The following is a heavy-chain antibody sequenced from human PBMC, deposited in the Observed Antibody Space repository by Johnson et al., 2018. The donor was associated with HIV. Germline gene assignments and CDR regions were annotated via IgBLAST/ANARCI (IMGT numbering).Heavy chain of an antibody. CDR2: IRYDGSNK. D-gene: IGHD3-3*01. J-gene: IGHJ3*02. V-gene: IGHV3-30*02. CDR1: GFTFTSYG. Sequence: QVQLVESGGGVVRPGGSLRLSCAASGFTFTSYGMHWVRQAPGKGLEWVAFIRYDGSNKYYVDSVKGRFTISRDNSKNTLYLQMNSLGPEDTAVYYCARPMGTYYNFWSGSNAFDIWGQGTMVTVSS. CDR3: ARPMGTYYNFWSGSNAFDI.